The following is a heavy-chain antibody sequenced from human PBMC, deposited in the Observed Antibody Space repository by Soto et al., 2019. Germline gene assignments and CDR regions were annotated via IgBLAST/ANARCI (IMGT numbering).Heavy chain of an antibody. CDR1: GGAFNGYY. V-gene: IGHV4-34*01. D-gene: IGHD3-10*01. CDR2: INHSGTV. Sequence: QVHLQQWGAGLLKPSETLSLTCAVNGGAFNGYYWTWIRQSPGKGLQWIGEINHSGTVDYHPSLKSRITFSIDTSKQQFSLTLTSVTAADTAVYYCARAGAALVRGSMGGCDHWGQGTLVTVSS. CDR3: ARAGAALVRGSMGGCDH. J-gene: IGHJ1*01.